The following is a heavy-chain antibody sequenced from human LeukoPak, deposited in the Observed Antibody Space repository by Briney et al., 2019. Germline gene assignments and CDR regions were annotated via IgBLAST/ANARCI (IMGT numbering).Heavy chain of an antibody. CDR2: IYYSGST. D-gene: IGHD4-17*01. CDR3: AASDDYGDYSDAFDI. CDR1: GGSISSYY. V-gene: IGHV4-59*01. Sequence: KSSETLSLTCTVSGGSISSYYWSWIRQPPGKGLEWVGYIYYSGSTNYNPSLKSRVTISVDTSKNQFSLKLSSVTAADTAVYYCAASDDYGDYSDAFDIWGQGTMVTVSS. J-gene: IGHJ3*02.